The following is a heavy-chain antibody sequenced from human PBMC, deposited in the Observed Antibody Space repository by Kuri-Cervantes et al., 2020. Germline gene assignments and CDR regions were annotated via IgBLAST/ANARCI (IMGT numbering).Heavy chain of an antibody. J-gene: IGHJ6*02. V-gene: IGHV3-9*01. CDR3: ATRVLRYFDWMVHGWGYYYYGMDV. Sequence: GGSLRLSCAASGFTFDDYAMHWVRQAPGKGLEWVSGISWNSGSIGYADSVKCRFTISRDNAKNSLYLQMNSLRAEDTALYYCATRVLRYFDWMVHGWGYYYYGMDVWGQGTTVTVSS. CDR1: GFTFDDYA. D-gene: IGHD3-9*01. CDR2: ISWNSGSI.